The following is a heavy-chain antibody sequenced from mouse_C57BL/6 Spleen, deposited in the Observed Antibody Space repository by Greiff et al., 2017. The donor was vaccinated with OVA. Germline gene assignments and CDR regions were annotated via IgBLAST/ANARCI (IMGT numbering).Heavy chain of an antibody. J-gene: IGHJ4*01. CDR1: GYTFTNYW. D-gene: IGHD1-1*02. CDR2: IYPGGGYT. Sequence: VQLQQSGAELVRPGTSVKMSCKASGYTFTNYWIGWAKQRPGHGLEWIGDIYPGGGYTNYNEKFKGKATLTADKSSSTAYMQFSSLTSEDSAIYYCAMAGGNYAKDYWGQGTSVTVSS. CDR3: AMAGGNYAKDY. V-gene: IGHV1-63*01.